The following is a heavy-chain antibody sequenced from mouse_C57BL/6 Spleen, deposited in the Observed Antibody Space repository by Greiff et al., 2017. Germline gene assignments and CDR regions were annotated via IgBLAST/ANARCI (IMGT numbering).Heavy chain of an antibody. CDR1: GYTFTSYW. CDR2: IHPSDSAT. V-gene: IGHV1-74*01. J-gene: IGHJ4*01. D-gene: IGHD2-4*01. CDR3: AISYDYEAYYAIDY. Sequence: QVQLQQPGAELVKPGASVKVSCKASGYTFTSYWMHWVKQRPGQGLEWIGRIHPSDSATNYNQKFKGKATLTVDQSSSTAYMQISSLTSEDSAVYYFAISYDYEAYYAIDYWGQGTSVTVSS.